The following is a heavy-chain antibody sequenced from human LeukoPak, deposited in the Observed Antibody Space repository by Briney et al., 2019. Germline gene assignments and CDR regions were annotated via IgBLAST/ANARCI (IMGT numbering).Heavy chain of an antibody. Sequence: GGSLRLSCAASGFSFSDYYMNWIRQAPGKGLEWVSYISSSGTIYYADSVKGRFTISRDNVKNSLYLQMNSLRVEDTAVYYCARADWLQSYYMDVWGKGTTVTVSS. CDR3: ARADWLQSYYMDV. CDR2: ISSSGTI. CDR1: GFSFSDYY. V-gene: IGHV3-69-1*01. J-gene: IGHJ6*03. D-gene: IGHD3/OR15-3a*01.